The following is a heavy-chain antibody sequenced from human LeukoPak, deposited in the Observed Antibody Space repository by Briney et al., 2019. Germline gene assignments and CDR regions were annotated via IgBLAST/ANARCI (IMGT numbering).Heavy chain of an antibody. V-gene: IGHV4-4*07. Sequence: SETLSLTCTVSGGSISSYYWSWIRQPAGKGLEWIGRIYTSGSTNYNPSLKSRVTMSVDTSKNQFSLKLSSVTAADTAVYYCARVQDDFWSGRNYYYYYMDVWSKGTTVTVSS. J-gene: IGHJ6*03. CDR2: IYTSGST. D-gene: IGHD3-3*01. CDR3: ARVQDDFWSGRNYYYYYMDV. CDR1: GGSISSYY.